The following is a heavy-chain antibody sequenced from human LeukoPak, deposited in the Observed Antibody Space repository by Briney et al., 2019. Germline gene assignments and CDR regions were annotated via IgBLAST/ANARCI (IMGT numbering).Heavy chain of an antibody. CDR3: ARLSFHCSGGSCYRGAFDS. J-gene: IGHJ4*02. D-gene: IGHD2-15*01. CDR1: GGSTGSDY. CDR2: VYYSGVT. Sequence: SETLSLTCSVSGGSTGSDYWSWIRQPPGKGLEWIAYVYYSGVTSYNPSLKSRVAISIDTSKNQFSLNLTSVTAADTAVYYCARLSFHCSGGSCYRGAFDSWGQGTLVTVSS. V-gene: IGHV4-59*08.